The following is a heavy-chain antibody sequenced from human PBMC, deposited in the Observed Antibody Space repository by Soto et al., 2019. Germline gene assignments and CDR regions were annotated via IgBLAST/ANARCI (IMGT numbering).Heavy chain of an antibody. D-gene: IGHD3-10*01. J-gene: IGHJ4*02. Sequence: QVHLVQSGTEVKTPGTSVKVSCRASGYSFTDYYIHWVRQAPGQGLEWMGWMDPKRGDTGYAQRFQGRFTMTRDTSIRTAYMELRRLRSDDTAVYYCATRNYYYGSAKAFDYWGQGTMVSVSA. CDR2: MDPKRGDT. CDR3: ATRNYYYGSAKAFDY. V-gene: IGHV1-2*02. CDR1: GYSFTDYY.